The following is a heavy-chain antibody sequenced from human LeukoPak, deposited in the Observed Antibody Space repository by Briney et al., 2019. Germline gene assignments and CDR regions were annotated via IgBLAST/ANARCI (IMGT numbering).Heavy chain of an antibody. CDR2: ISSSSSYI. V-gene: IGHV3-21*05. CDR3: ARDRTGGGYSGYDGLDY. D-gene: IGHD5-12*01. Sequence: GGPLRLSCAASGFTFSSYEMNWVRQAPGKGLEWGSYISSSSSYIYYADSVKGRFTISRDNAKNSLYLQMNSLRAEDTAVYYCARDRTGGGYSGYDGLDYWGQGTLVTVSS. CDR1: GFTFSSYE. J-gene: IGHJ4*02.